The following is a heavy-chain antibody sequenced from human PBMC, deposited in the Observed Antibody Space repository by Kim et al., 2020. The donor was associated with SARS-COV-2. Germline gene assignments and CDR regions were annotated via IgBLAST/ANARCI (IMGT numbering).Heavy chain of an antibody. V-gene: IGHV3-23*01. CDR2: GVGT. D-gene: IGHD3-16*01. Sequence: GVGTDYADSGKGRFSISRDNSNNTVFLQMNSLRGDDTAVYYCARDLGGADVWGQGTTVIVSS. J-gene: IGHJ6*02. CDR3: ARDLGGADV.